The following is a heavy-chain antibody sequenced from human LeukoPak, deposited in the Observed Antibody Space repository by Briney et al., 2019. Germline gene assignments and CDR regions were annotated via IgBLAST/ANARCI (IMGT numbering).Heavy chain of an antibody. V-gene: IGHV1-46*01. CDR3: ARDNSAYSGSYYGGGFDY. J-gene: IGHJ4*02. CDR2: INPSGGST. CDR1: GYTFTSYY. D-gene: IGHD1-26*01. Sequence: ASVKVSCKASGYTFTSYYMHWVRQAPGQGLEWMGMINPSGGSTSYAQKFQGRVTMTRDMSTSTVYMELSSLGSEDTAVYYCARDNSAYSGSYYGGGFDYWGQGTLVTVSS.